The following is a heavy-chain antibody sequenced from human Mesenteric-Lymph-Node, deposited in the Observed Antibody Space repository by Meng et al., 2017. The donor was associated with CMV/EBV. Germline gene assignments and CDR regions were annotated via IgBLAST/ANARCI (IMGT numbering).Heavy chain of an antibody. V-gene: IGHV4-31*02. CDR1: GGSIRVGGFD. Sequence: VWGGSIRVGGFDWSGSRQNRVKGLEGIGYIYYRGNSDYSLSLKSGLSISVDTTKYQFPPRISSLMVADTAVYYGARVRNVRGGNVDVWGQGTLVTVSS. CDR2: IYYRGNS. CDR3: ARVRNVRGGNVDV. J-gene: IGHJ4*02. D-gene: IGHD4-23*01.